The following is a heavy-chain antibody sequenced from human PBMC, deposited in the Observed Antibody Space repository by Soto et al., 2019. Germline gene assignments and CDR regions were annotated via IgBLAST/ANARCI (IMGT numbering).Heavy chain of an antibody. V-gene: IGHV2-5*02. D-gene: IGHD2-2*01. Sequence: QITLKESGPPLVKPTQTLTLTCTFSGFSLSTSGVGVGWIRQPPGKALEWLALIYWDDDKRYSPSLKSRLTITKDTSKNQVVLTMTNMDPVDTATYYCAHRSACSCPGPPFDYWGQGTLVTVSS. J-gene: IGHJ4*02. CDR1: GFSLSTSGVG. CDR2: IYWDDDK. CDR3: AHRSACSCPGPPFDY.